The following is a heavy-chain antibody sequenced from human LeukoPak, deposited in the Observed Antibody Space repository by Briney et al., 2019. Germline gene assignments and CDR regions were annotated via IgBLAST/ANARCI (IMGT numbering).Heavy chain of an antibody. CDR1: GFTFRSHA. CDR2: IYENGGTT. CDR3: AKDAFDI. Sequence: GGSLRLSCVGSGFTFRSHAMSWVRQAPEKGLEFVSGIYENGGTTYYADSVKGRFTISRDNSKNTLYLQMNSLRVEDTAVYYCAKDAFDIWGQGTMVTVSS. J-gene: IGHJ3*02. V-gene: IGHV3-23*01.